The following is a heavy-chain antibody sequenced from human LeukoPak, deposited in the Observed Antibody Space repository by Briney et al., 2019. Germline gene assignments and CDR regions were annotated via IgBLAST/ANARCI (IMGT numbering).Heavy chain of an antibody. CDR2: IYPGDSDT. J-gene: IGHJ4*02. CDR3: ASAGLAERFGESPIDY. Sequence: GESLKISCKGSGYSFTSYWIGWVRQMPGKGLEWMGIIYPGDSDTRYSPSFQGQVTISADKSISTAYLEWSSLKASDTAMYYCASAGLAERFGESPIDYWGQGTLVTVSS. V-gene: IGHV5-51*01. CDR1: GYSFTSYW. D-gene: IGHD3-10*01.